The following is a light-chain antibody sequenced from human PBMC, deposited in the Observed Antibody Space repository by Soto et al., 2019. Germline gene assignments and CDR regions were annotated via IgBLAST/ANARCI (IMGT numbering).Light chain of an antibody. CDR3: QQYGSSPYT. CDR2: AVS. J-gene: IGKJ2*01. V-gene: IGKV3-20*01. CDR1: RTVDSTY. Sequence: EIVLTQSPGTLSLSPGQRATISCRASRTVDSTYLAWYQQKPGQAPRLLIYAVSDRATGIPDRFSGSGSGSDFTLTISRLEPEDFAVYYCQQYGSSPYTFGLGTKLEIK.